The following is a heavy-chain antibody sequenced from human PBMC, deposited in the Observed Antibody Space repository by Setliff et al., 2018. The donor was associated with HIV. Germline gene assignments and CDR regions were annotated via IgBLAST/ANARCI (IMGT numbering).Heavy chain of an antibody. J-gene: IGHJ6*01. Sequence: PSETLSLTCTVSGDSVSSASYYWSWIRQPPGKGLEWIGYIYYSGTTKYNPSLKSRVTISVDTSKNQFSMKLYSVTAADTAVYYCARGPSGRAPAPARAPHYYGLDLWGPGTTVTVSS. CDR2: IYYSGTT. CDR3: ARGPSGRAPAPARAPHYYGLDL. V-gene: IGHV4-61*01. CDR1: GDSVSSASYY. D-gene: IGHD2-2*01.